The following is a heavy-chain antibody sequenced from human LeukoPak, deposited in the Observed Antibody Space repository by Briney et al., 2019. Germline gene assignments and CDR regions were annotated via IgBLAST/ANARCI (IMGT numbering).Heavy chain of an antibody. V-gene: IGHV1-46*01. CDR2: INPSGGST. CDR3: ARSYYYDSSGYYPDAFDI. J-gene: IGHJ3*02. CDR1: GCTFTSYY. D-gene: IGHD3-22*01. Sequence: ASVKVSCKASGCTFTSYYMHWVRQAPGQGLEWMGIINPSGGSTSYAQKFQGRVTMTRDMSTSTVYMELSSLRSEDTAVYYCARSYYYDSSGYYPDAFDIWGQGTMVTVSS.